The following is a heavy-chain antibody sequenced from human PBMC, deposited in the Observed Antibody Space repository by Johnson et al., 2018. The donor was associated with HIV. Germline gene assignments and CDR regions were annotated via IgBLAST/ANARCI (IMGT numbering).Heavy chain of an antibody. CDR3: ARDGGRGDFDI. Sequence: QVQLVESGGGVVQPGRSLRLSCTASGFTFGDYAMSLVRQAPGKGLEWVALISYDGTKTYYVDSVKARFTISRDNAKNSLYLQMNSLRVEYTAVYYCARDGGRGDFDIWGQGTRVSVSS. CDR1: GFTFGDYA. V-gene: IGHV3-30*04. J-gene: IGHJ3*02. D-gene: IGHD3-16*01. CDR2: ISYDGTKT.